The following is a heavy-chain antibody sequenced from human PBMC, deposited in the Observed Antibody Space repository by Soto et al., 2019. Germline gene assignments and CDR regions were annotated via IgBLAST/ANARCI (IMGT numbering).Heavy chain of an antibody. J-gene: IGHJ6*02. D-gene: IGHD2-21*01. CDR1: GFIFSSYD. CDR3: ATDRIEGYYYGMGV. CDR2: IRSSGRTI. Sequence: GGSLRLSCAASGFIFSSYDMSWVRQAPGKGLEWVSNIRSSGRTIYYADSVKGRFSISRDNAKNSLYLQMNNLRAEDTAIYYCATDRIEGYYYGMGVWGQGTTVTVSS. V-gene: IGHV3-48*03.